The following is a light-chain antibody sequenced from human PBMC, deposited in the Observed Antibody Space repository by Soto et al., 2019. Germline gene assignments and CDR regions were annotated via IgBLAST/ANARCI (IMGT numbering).Light chain of an antibody. CDR1: QAISNY. CDR3: QKYNSAPWT. Sequence: DFQMTQSPSSLSASVGARVTITCRATQAISNYLAWYQQKPGKVPKLLIYAAFTLQSGVPSRFSGSGSGTGFTLTISSLQPEDVATYYCQKYNSAPWTFGQGTKVEIK. V-gene: IGKV1-27*01. CDR2: AAF. J-gene: IGKJ1*01.